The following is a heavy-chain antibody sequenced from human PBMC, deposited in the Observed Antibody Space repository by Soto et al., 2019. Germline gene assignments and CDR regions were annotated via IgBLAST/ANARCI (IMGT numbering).Heavy chain of an antibody. J-gene: IGHJ6*02. CDR3: AREETAWPLAYGLDV. CDR1: GFTFSTYS. D-gene: IGHD2-21*02. CDR2: IGTRSDI. V-gene: IGHV3-21*01. Sequence: GGSLRFSCVASGFTFSTYSMNWVRQAPGKGLEWVSTIGTRSDIYYAESVKGRFTISRDNAKNSLSLQMNSLRVEDTAVYYCAREETAWPLAYGLDVWGQGTAVTVSS.